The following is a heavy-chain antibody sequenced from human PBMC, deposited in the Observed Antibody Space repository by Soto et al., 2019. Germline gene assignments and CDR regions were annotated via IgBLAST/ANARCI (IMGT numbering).Heavy chain of an antibody. Sequence: EVQVLESGGGLAQPGRSLRLSCAVSGLSFSSYAMTWVRQSPGKGLEWVSSISRSGNSTYSADSVRGRFTISRDNSKNTLYLQMNSRRAEDTAVYYCAKDAKILDWLPTSYYFDLWGQGTLVTVSS. V-gene: IGHV3-23*01. J-gene: IGHJ4*02. CDR3: AKDAKILDWLPTSYYFDL. CDR1: GLSFSSYA. CDR2: ISRSGNST. D-gene: IGHD3-9*01.